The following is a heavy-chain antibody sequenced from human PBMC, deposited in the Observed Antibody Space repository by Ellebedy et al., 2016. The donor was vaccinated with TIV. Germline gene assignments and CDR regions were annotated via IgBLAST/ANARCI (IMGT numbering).Heavy chain of an antibody. Sequence: PGGSLRLSCAASGFTFSGYGMHWVRQTPGKGLEWLAVISYNGNSHFYADSVNGRITISRDNSKNTLYLQMTSLRAEDTAVYYCAKDLRPLWGGAMDSWGRGALVTVSS. V-gene: IGHV3-30*18. CDR3: AKDLRPLWGGAMDS. D-gene: IGHD3-16*01. CDR1: GFTFSGYG. CDR2: ISYNGNSH. J-gene: IGHJ4*02.